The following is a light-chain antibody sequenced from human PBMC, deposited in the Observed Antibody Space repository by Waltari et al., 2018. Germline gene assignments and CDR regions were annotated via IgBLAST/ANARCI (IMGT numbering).Light chain of an antibody. V-gene: IGKV3-15*01. CDR3: QHYDSYPVT. J-gene: IGKJ1*01. Sequence: ETVLTQSPATLSVSPGERATLSCRASQSLSSSYFAWYQQKPGQAPRLLISGISTRATGIPARFSGSGSGTEFTLTISSLQSEDFAVYYCQHYDSYPVTFGQGTKVDIK. CDR2: GIS. CDR1: QSLSSSY.